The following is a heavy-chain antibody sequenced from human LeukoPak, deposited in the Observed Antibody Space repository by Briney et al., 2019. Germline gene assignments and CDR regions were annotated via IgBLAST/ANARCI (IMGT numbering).Heavy chain of an antibody. CDR1: GFTVSGNY. D-gene: IGHD6-13*01. J-gene: IGHJ1*01. Sequence: GGSLRLSCAASGFTVSGNYMSWVRQAPGKGPEWVSVIYSGGSTYYADSVKGRFTISRDNAKNSLFLQMGSLRVEDTAVYYCARESTAGYNSSWYGFRNWGQGTLVSVSS. CDR2: IYSGGST. V-gene: IGHV3-66*01. CDR3: ARESTAGYNSSWYGFRN.